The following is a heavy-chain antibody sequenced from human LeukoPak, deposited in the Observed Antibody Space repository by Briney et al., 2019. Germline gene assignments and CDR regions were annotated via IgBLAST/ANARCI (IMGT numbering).Heavy chain of an antibody. CDR3: ARLAGYCSSTSCSSFDH. D-gene: IGHD2-2*01. V-gene: IGHV5-51*01. Sequence: GESLKISCKGSGYSFTSYWIGWVRQMPGKGLEWMGIIYPGDSDTRYSPSFQGQVTISADKSISTAYLQWSSLKASDTAMYYCARLAGYCSSTSCSSFDHWGQGTLVTVSS. CDR1: GYSFTSYW. J-gene: IGHJ4*02. CDR2: IYPGDSDT.